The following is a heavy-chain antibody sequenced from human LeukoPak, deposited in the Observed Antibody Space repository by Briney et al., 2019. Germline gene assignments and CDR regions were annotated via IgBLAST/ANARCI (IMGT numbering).Heavy chain of an antibody. CDR3: AKEGGIQLWLPINY. Sequence: GGSLRLSCAASGFTFSTYAFHWVRQAPGKGLEWVSLISYDGSNKYYADSVKGRFTISRDNSKNTLYLQVNSLGAEDTAVYYCAKEGGIQLWLPINYWGQGTLVTVSS. J-gene: IGHJ4*02. CDR1: GFTFSTYA. V-gene: IGHV3-30-3*01. D-gene: IGHD5-18*01. CDR2: ISYDGSNK.